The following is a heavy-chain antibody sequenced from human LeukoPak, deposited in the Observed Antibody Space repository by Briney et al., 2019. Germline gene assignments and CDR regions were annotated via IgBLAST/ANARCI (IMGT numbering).Heavy chain of an antibody. Sequence: HPGGSLRLSCTASGFTFGDYSMNWVRQAPGKGLEWVGFIRSKAYGGTTEYAASVKGRFTISRDDSKSIAYLQMNSLKTEDTAVYYCTRGRRATHDYWGRGTLVTVSS. D-gene: IGHD1-26*01. CDR1: GFTFGDYS. CDR2: IRSKAYGGTT. CDR3: TRGRRATHDY. J-gene: IGHJ4*02. V-gene: IGHV3-49*04.